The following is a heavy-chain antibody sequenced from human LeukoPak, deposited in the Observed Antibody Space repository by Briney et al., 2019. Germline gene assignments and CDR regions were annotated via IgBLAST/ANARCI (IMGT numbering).Heavy chain of an antibody. J-gene: IGHJ4*02. CDR1: GYTFTSYD. CDR3: ARVAGSGYSFDY. CDR2: MNPNSGNT. D-gene: IGHD3-22*01. Sequence: ASVKVSCKASGYTFTSYDINWVRQATGQGLEWMGWMNPNSGNTGYAQKFQGRVTMTRNTSISTAYMELSSLRSEDTAVYYCARVAGSGYSFDYWGQGTPVTVSS. V-gene: IGHV1-8*01.